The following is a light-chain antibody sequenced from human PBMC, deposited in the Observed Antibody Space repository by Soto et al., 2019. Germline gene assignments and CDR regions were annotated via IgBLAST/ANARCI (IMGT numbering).Light chain of an antibody. Sequence: DIQMTQSPSSVPASVGDRVTITCRASQDIKSWLAWYQQKPGKAPKLLMYAASTLLSGVPSRFSGSGSGTDFTLTITSLQPEDFATYYCQQTDSFPLTFGGGTKVEI. CDR1: QDIKSW. V-gene: IGKV1-12*01. CDR3: QQTDSFPLT. J-gene: IGKJ4*01. CDR2: AAS.